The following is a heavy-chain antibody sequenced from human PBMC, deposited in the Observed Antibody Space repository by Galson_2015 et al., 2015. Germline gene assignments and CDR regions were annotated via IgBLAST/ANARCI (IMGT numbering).Heavy chain of an antibody. CDR3: ARGGYCSSTSCSPTGWFDP. CDR1: GGSISSGDYY. Sequence: TLSLTCTVSGGSISSGDYYWSWIRQPPGKGLEWIGYIYYSGSTYYNPSLKSRVTISVDTSKNQFSLKLSSVTAADTAVYYCARGGYCSSTSCSPTGWFDPWGQGTLVTVSS. J-gene: IGHJ5*02. D-gene: IGHD2-2*01. V-gene: IGHV4-30-4*01. CDR2: IYYSGST.